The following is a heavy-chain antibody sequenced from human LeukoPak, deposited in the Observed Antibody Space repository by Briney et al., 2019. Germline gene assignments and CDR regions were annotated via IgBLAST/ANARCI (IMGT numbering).Heavy chain of an antibody. CDR2: INHSGST. D-gene: IGHD3-22*01. Sequence: SETLSLTCAVYGGSFSGYYWSWIRQPPGKGLEWIGEINHSGSTNYNPSLKSRVTISVDTSKNQFSLKLSSVTAADTAVYYRARKSEYYYDSSGYLEYFQHWGQGTLVTVSS. CDR3: ARKSEYYYDSSGYLEYFQH. CDR1: GGSFSGYY. J-gene: IGHJ1*01. V-gene: IGHV4-34*01.